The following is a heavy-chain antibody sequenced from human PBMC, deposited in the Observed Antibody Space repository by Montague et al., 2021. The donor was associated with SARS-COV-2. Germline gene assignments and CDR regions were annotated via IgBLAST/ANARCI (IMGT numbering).Heavy chain of an antibody. D-gene: IGHD3-22*01. Sequence: SETLSLTCSFSGVSISSGSYYWSWVRQPPGKGLAWIGYVYHTGSTNYNPSLKSRVTLSIDTSKNQFSLNLTSVTAADTAVYYCVREKYYFDDSGSKWGQGTLVTV. J-gene: IGHJ4*02. CDR2: VYHTGST. CDR3: VREKYYFDDSGSK. V-gene: IGHV4-61*01. CDR1: GVSISSGSYY.